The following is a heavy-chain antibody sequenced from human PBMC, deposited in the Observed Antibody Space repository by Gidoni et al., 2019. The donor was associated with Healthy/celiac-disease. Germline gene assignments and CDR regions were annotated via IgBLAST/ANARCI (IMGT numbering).Heavy chain of an antibody. J-gene: IGHJ6*02. Sequence: QVQLQESGPGLVKPSQTLSLTCTVSGGSSSSGGYYWSWIRQHPGKGLEWIGYIYYSGSTYYNPSLKSRVTISVDTSKNQFSLKLSSVTAADTAVYYCARDPVQVVAANYYYGMDVWGQGTTVTVSS. CDR1: GGSSSSGGYY. CDR3: ARDPVQVVAANYYYGMDV. V-gene: IGHV4-31*03. CDR2: IYYSGST. D-gene: IGHD2-15*01.